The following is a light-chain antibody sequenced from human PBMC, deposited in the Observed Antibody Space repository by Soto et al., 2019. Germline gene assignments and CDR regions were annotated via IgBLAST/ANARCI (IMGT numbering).Light chain of an antibody. V-gene: IGKV3-15*01. CDR3: QQYNAWPWT. Sequence: EIVLTRSPGTLSLSPGEIATLSCRASQIVSSSYLAWYQQKPGQAPRLLIFGAATRATGLPARFSGSGFGTEFTLTISSLQSEDFAVYFCQQYNAWPWTFGQGTKVDI. CDR1: QIVSSSY. J-gene: IGKJ1*01. CDR2: GAA.